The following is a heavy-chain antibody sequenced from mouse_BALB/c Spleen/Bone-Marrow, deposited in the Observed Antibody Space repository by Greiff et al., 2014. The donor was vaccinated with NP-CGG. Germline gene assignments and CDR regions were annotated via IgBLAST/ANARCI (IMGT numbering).Heavy chain of an antibody. Sequence: EVKLMESGGGLVQPGGSLKLSCAASGFDFNRYWMTWVRQAPGKGLEWIGEINPDSSTISYTPSLKDKFIISRDNAKNTLYLQMSKVRSEDTGLYYCTRNGYYGWSAYWGQGTLVTVSA. CDR2: INPDSSTI. CDR3: TRNGYYGWSAY. D-gene: IGHD2-3*01. V-gene: IGHV4-1*02. J-gene: IGHJ3*01. CDR1: GFDFNRYW.